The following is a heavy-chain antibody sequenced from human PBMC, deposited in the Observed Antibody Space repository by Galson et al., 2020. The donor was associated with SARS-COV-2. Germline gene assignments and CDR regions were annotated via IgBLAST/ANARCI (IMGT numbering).Heavy chain of an antibody. V-gene: IGHV3-15*01. CDR1: GFTSSDAW. CDR3: TTLTSAYARGY. Sequence: TGGSLRLSCAASGFTSSDAWMTWVRQAPGKGLEWVGRIKSKTDGGITDSAAPVKGRFTISRDDSKNTLYLQMNSLKTEDTAVYYCTTLTSAYARGYWGQGTLVTVSS. J-gene: IGHJ4*02. CDR2: IKSKTDGGIT. D-gene: IGHD5-12*01.